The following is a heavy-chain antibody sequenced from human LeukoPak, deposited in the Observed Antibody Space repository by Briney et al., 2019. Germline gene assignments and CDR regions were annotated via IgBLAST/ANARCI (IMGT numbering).Heavy chain of an antibody. J-gene: IGHJ6*03. CDR2: IFYDGSDK. CDR3: AKAASKRTDYGDYAFYYYMDV. V-gene: IGHV3-30*18. Sequence: GRSLRLSCAASGFTFSNYGMHWVRQAPGKGLEWVAVIFYDGSDKYYADSVKGRFTISRDNSKNTLYLQMNSLRAEDTAVYYCAKAASKRTDYGDYAFYYYMDVWGKGTTVTISS. CDR1: GFTFSNYG. D-gene: IGHD4-17*01.